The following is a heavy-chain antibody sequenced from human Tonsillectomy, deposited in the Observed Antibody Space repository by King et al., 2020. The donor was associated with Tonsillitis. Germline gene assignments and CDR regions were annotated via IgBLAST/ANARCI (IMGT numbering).Heavy chain of an antibody. Sequence: VQLQQWGPGLLKPSETLSLTCAVYGGSFSAYYWTWIRQPPGKGLEWIGDINLNGSTPYNPSLKSRLTMSVDSSKNQFSLHLNSVTAADTAVYYCATSLGRFDFWGQGTLVTVSS. CDR1: GGSFSAYY. J-gene: IGHJ4*02. V-gene: IGHV4-34*01. CDR2: INLNGST. CDR3: ATSLGRFDF. D-gene: IGHD6-13*01.